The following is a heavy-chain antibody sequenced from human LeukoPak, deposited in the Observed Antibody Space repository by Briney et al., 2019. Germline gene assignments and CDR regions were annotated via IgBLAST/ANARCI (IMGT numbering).Heavy chain of an antibody. CDR3: VRDGNGGIVTNGHRFDY. D-gene: IGHD2/OR15-2a*01. V-gene: IGHV3-23*01. CDR2: ITGRGDQS. Sequence: GGSLRLSCAASGFTFDDYAMHWVRQAPGKGLEWVSSITGRGDQSYYADSVKGRVNVSRDSSQNTVSLHLKRLRVEDKATYFCVRDGNGGIVTNGHRFDYWGQGTLVTVAS. J-gene: IGHJ4*02. CDR1: GFTFDDYA.